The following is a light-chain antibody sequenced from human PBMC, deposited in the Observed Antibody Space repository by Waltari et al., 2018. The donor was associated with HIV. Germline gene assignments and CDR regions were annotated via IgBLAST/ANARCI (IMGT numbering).Light chain of an antibody. Sequence: QLVLTQSPSASASLGASVKLTCTLSSGHSRYDIAWHQQQPEKGPRYLMKLNSDGSHNKGDGIPDRFSGSSSGAERYLTISSLQSEDVADYYCQTWENGPKVFGGGTKLAVL. CDR2: LNSDGSH. V-gene: IGLV4-69*01. CDR3: QTWENGPKV. J-gene: IGLJ3*02. CDR1: SGHSRYD.